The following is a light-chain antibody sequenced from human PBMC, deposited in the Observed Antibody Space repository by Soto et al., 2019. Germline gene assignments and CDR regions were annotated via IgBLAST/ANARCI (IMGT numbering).Light chain of an antibody. CDR1: QTISSW. J-gene: IGKJ1*01. V-gene: IGKV1-5*03. Sequence: DMQMTQSPSTLSGSVGDRVTITCRASQTISSWLAWYQQKPGKAPKLLIYKASTLKSGVPSRFSGSGSGTEFNLTISSLQPDDFATYYCQHYNSYSEAFGQGTKVELK. CDR3: QHYNSYSEA. CDR2: KAS.